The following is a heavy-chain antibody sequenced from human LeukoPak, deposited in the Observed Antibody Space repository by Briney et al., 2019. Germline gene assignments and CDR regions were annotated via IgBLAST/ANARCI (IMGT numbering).Heavy chain of an antibody. D-gene: IGHD2-15*01. CDR2: IYYSGST. J-gene: IGHJ4*02. V-gene: IGHV4-31*03. Sequence: PSQTLSLTCTVSGGSISSGGYYWSWIRQHPGKGLEWIGYIYYSGSTYYNPSLKSRVTISVDTSKNQFSLKLSSVTAADTAVYYCARGPYCTAGTCYPDYWGQGILVTVSS. CDR3: ARGPYCTAGTCYPDY. CDR1: GGSISSGGYY.